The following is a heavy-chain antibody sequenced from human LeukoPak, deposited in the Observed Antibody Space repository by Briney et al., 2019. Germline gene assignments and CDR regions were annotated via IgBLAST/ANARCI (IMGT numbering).Heavy chain of an antibody. D-gene: IGHD2-2*01. V-gene: IGHV1-46*01. J-gene: IGHJ5*02. Sequence: GASVNVSCQASGYTFTTYYMHWVRQAPGEGREWVGVINATTGVTNYAQNFQGRVSMTRDTSAGTVYMELNSLRSEDTGVDCCTRARVVPDAGPSLYNWFDTWGQGNLVTVSA. CDR3: TRARVVPDAGPSLYNWFDT. CDR1: GYTFTTYY. CDR2: INATTGVT.